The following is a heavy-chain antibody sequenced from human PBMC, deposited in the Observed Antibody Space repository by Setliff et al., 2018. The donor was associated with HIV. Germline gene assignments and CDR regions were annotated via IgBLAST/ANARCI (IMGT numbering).Heavy chain of an antibody. Sequence: PSETLSLTCAVSGGSIFTTNTWWTWVRQPPGKGLEWIGEINRGGATSYNPSLKSRVTMLVDKSNSQFSLRLTSMTAADAAIYYCAARTREAFDVWGQGTMVTVSS. CDR3: AARTREAFDV. CDR1: GGSIFTTNTW. CDR2: INRGGAT. D-gene: IGHD1-1*01. V-gene: IGHV4-4*02. J-gene: IGHJ3*01.